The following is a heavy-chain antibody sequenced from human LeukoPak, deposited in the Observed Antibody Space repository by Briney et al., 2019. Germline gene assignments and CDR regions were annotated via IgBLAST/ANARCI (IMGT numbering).Heavy chain of an antibody. CDR3: ARDREGYGGAFDY. Sequence: SETLSLTCTVSGGSISSGGYYWSWIRQHPGKGLEWIGYIYYSGSTYYNPSLKSRVTIPVDTSKNQFSLKLSSVTAADTAVYYCARDREGYGGAFDYWGQGTLVTVSS. CDR2: IYYSGST. CDR1: GGSISSGGYY. D-gene: IGHD4-23*01. V-gene: IGHV4-31*03. J-gene: IGHJ4*02.